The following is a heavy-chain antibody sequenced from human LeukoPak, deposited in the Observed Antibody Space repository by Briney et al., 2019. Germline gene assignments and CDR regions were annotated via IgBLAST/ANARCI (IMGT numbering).Heavy chain of an antibody. J-gene: IGHJ4*02. V-gene: IGHV3-30*02. D-gene: IGHD1-26*01. Sequence: GGSLRLSCAASGFTFSSYGMPWVRQAPGKGLEWVAFIRYDGSKYYADSVKGRFTISRDNSKNTLYLQMNSLRAEDTAVYYCAKDRRGMGATAADYWGQGTLVTVSS. CDR1: GFTFSSYG. CDR3: AKDRRGMGATAADY. CDR2: IRYDGSK.